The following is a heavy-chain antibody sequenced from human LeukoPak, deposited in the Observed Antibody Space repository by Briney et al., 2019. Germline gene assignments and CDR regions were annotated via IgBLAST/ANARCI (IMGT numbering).Heavy chain of an antibody. J-gene: IGHJ4*02. CDR2: IIQDGSVT. CDR3: ATDDYRGLGY. V-gene: IGHV3-74*01. Sequence: PGGSLRLSCATSGITFSNYYMHWVRQVPGEGLVWVSHIIQDGSVTSYADSVKGRFTISRDNAKNTVYLQLNNPRAEDTAVYYCATDDYRGLGYWGQGTLVTVSS. D-gene: IGHD3-16*01. CDR1: GITFSNYY.